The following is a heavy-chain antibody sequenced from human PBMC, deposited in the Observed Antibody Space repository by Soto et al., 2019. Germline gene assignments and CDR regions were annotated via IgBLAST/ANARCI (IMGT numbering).Heavy chain of an antibody. CDR1: CSTFTSYC. J-gene: IGHJ4*02. CDR3: ARGSYGPQLDFDY. CDR2: ISAYNGNT. V-gene: IGHV1-18*04. Sequence: AFVKFACKASCSTFTSYCIGGVLRPTGQVLEWMGWISAYNGNTNYAQKLQGRVTMTTDTSTSTAYMELRSLRSDDTAVYYCARGSYGPQLDFDYWGQGTLVTVSS. D-gene: IGHD5-18*01.